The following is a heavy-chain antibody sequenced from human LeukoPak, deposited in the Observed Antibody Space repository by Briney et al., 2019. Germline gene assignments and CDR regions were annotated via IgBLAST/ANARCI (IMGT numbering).Heavy chain of an antibody. CDR1: GFTFSSYG. CDR3: ARDTAVAGKAYYYYGMDV. J-gene: IGHJ6*02. D-gene: IGHD6-19*01. Sequence: GRSLRLSCAASGFTFSSYGMHWVRQAPGKGLEWVSVIYSGGSTYYADSVKGRFTISRDNSKNTLYLQMNSLRAEDTAVYYCARDTAVAGKAYYYYGMDVWGQGTTVTVSS. V-gene: IGHV3-NL1*01. CDR2: IYSGGST.